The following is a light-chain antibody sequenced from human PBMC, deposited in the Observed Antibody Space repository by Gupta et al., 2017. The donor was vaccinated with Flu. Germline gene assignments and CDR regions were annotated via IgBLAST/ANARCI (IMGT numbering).Light chain of an antibody. CDR1: QSLLHSNGYNY. J-gene: IGKJ2*01. CDR2: LGS. CDR3: MQSLPTPDT. Sequence: DIVMTQSPLSLPVTPGEPASISCRSSQSLLHSNGYNYLDWYLQKPGQSPQLLIYLGSNRASGVPDRFSGSGSGTDFTLKISRVEAEDVGVYYCMQSLPTPDTFGQGTKLEIK. V-gene: IGKV2-28*01.